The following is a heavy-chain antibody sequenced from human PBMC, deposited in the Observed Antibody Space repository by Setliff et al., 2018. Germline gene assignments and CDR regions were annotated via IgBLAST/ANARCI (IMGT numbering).Heavy chain of an antibody. V-gene: IGHV3-7*03. CDR1: GFTFINYW. CDR2: IKQDGSEK. J-gene: IGHJ4*02. D-gene: IGHD2-21*01. Sequence: GGSLRLSCAASGFTFINYWMSWVRQAPGTGLEWLANIKQDGSEKFYVDSVKGRFTTSRDNAKNSLYLQMNNLKAEDTAVYYCVRDSPYCVNGVCRGYWGQGTQVTVSS. CDR3: VRDSPYCVNGVCRGY.